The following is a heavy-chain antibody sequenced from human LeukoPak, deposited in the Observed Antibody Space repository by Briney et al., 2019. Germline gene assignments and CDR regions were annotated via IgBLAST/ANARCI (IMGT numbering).Heavy chain of an antibody. Sequence: PGRSLRLSCAASGFTFSSHAMSWVRQAPGKGLEWVSAISGSGADTYYADSVKGRFTISRDNSKNTLSLQMNSLRAEDTAAYYCAKEGYQTGTTSKGYYDYWGQGTLVTVSS. V-gene: IGHV3-23*01. CDR2: ISGSGADT. J-gene: IGHJ4*02. D-gene: IGHD1-7*01. CDR1: GFTFSSHA. CDR3: AKEGYQTGTTSKGYYDY.